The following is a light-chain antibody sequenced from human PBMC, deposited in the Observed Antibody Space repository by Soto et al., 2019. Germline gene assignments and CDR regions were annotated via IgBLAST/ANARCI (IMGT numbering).Light chain of an antibody. J-gene: IGKJ3*01. V-gene: IGKV3-20*01. CDR2: AS. Sequence: EIVLTQSPGTLSLSPGERATLSRRASQSVSDMYLAWYQHKPGQAPRLLIYASNRATGIPDRFSGSGSGTDFTLTINRLEPEDFAVYYCQHYGTSALFGPGTKVEIK. CDR3: QHYGTSAL. CDR1: QSVSDMY.